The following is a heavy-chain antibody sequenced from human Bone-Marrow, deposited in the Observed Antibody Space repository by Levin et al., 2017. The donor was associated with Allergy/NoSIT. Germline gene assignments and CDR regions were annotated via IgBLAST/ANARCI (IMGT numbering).Heavy chain of an antibody. CDR2: IYYSGTT. Sequence: PSETLSLTCTVSGASVTTYYWTWIRQTPGKGLEWIGYIYYSGTTNYNPSLKSRVSISRDTSKNCLSLKLTSVTAADPAVYYCAREMDNFYGMDVWGQGTTVTVSS. J-gene: IGHJ6*02. V-gene: IGHV4-59*02. D-gene: IGHD2-8*01. CDR1: GASVTTYY. CDR3: AREMDNFYGMDV.